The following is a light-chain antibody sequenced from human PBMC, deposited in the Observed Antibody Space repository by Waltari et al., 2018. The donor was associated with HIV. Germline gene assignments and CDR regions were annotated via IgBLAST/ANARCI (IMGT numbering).Light chain of an antibody. CDR2: KAS. CDR1: QDIAIW. V-gene: IGKV1-5*03. J-gene: IGKJ1*01. Sequence: IHMTQSPATLSASVGDSVTIPCRASQDIAIWLAWYQQRPGKAPKLLISKASTSESGVPSRFSGRGSGTDFTLTITSLQPDDFATYHCLQYSDFSGTFGQGTKVEVK. CDR3: LQYSDFSGT.